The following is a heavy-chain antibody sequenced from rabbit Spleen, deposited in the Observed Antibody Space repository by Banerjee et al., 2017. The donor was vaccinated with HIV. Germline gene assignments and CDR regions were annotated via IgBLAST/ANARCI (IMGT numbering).Heavy chain of an antibody. V-gene: IGHV1S47*01. CDR2: IVTGLDYP. Sequence: QEQLMESGGGLVQPGGSLKLSCKASGFDFSSYGVSWVRQAPGKGPEWIACIVTGLDYPYYASWVNGRFTISKTSSTTVTLQMTSLTAADTATYFCARDTGTSFSTYGMDLWGPGTLVTVS. J-gene: IGHJ6*01. D-gene: IGHD8-1*01. CDR1: GFDFSSYG. CDR3: ARDTGTSFSTYGMDL.